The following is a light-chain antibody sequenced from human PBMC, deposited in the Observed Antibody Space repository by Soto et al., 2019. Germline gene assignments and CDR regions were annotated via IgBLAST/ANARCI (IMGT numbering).Light chain of an antibody. J-gene: IGKJ5*01. CDR2: AAA. CDR1: QGINNY. V-gene: IGKV1-27*01. CDR3: QKYNSVPIT. Sequence: DIQMTQSPSSLSASVGDRDTITCRASQGINNYLSWYQQKTGKVPQLLIYAAATLHSGVPSRFSGSGSGTDFTLTISSLQPEDVATYYCQKYNSVPITFGQGTRLEIK.